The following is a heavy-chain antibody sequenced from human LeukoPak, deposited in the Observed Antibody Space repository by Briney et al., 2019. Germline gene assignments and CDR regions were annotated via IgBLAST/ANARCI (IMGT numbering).Heavy chain of an antibody. V-gene: IGHV4-38-2*02. J-gene: IGHJ4*02. Sequence: PSETLSLTCTVSGYSISSGYYWGWIRQPPGKGLEWIGSIYHSGSTYYNPSLKSRVTISVDTSKNQFSLKLSSVTAADTAVYYCARSPRPRRDGYSMIDYWGQGTLVTVSS. CDR3: ARSPRPRRDGYSMIDY. CDR1: GYSISSGYY. CDR2: IYHSGST. D-gene: IGHD5-24*01.